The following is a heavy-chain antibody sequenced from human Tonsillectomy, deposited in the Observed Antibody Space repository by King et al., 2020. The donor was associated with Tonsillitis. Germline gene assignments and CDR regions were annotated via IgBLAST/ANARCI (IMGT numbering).Heavy chain of an antibody. CDR2: ISAGRSGYT. J-gene: IGHJ4*02. V-gene: IGHV3-11*06. CDR3: ARDLCYYYSRVGYFDD. D-gene: IGHD3-10*01. Sequence: VQLVESGGGLVKPGGSLTLSCEASGFRFSDYYMSWIRQAPGKGLEWISSISAGRSGYTNYADSVKGRFTISRDNAKNSVYLQMNSLRGEDTAVYFCARDLCYYYSRVGYFDDWGQGTLVTVSS. CDR1: GFRFSDYY.